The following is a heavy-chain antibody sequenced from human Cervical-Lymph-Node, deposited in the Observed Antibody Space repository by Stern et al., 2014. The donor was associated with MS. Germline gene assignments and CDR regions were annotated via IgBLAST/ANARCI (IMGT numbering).Heavy chain of an antibody. CDR3: ARGAIQLWSLPSFDY. Sequence: VQLVESGAEVKKPGASVKVSCKASGYTFTGYYMHWVQQAPGQGLEWMGWINPNSGGTNYAQKFQGWVTMTRDTSISTAYMELSRLRSDDTAVYYCARGAIQLWSLPSFDYWGQGTLVTVSS. V-gene: IGHV1-2*04. J-gene: IGHJ4*02. CDR1: GYTFTGYY. D-gene: IGHD5-18*01. CDR2: INPNSGGT.